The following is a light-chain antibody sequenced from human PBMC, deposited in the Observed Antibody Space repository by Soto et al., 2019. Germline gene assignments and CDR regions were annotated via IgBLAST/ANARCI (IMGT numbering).Light chain of an antibody. CDR3: QQYNTFSPYT. V-gene: IGKV1-5*03. Sequence: DLPMTQSPSTLSASVGDRVTLTCRASQSVSDWLAWYQQKPGKAPKLLIYKASNLESGVPSRFSGSGSGTEFTLTISSLQPDDSATYYCQQYNTFSPYTFGQGTKLEIK. CDR1: QSVSDW. CDR2: KAS. J-gene: IGKJ2*01.